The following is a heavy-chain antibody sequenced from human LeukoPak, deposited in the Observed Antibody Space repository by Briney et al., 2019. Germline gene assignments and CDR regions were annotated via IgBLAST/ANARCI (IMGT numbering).Heavy chain of an antibody. Sequence: GGSLRLSCAASGFTFSSYGMHWVRQAPGKGLEWVANIKQDGSEKYYVDSVKGRFTISRDNAKNSLNLQMNSLRAEDMAVYYCARVGFYYDSSGYYYPYDAFDIWGQGTMVTVSS. CDR2: IKQDGSEK. D-gene: IGHD3-22*01. J-gene: IGHJ3*02. V-gene: IGHV3-7*04. CDR1: GFTFSSYG. CDR3: ARVGFYYDSSGYYYPYDAFDI.